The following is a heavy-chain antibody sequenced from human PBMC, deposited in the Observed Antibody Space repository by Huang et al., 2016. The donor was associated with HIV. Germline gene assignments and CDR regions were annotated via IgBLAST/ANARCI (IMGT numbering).Heavy chain of an antibody. CDR2: IYYKRMT. CDR3: ARHREGPVAYYSGWGSHLNYMDV. D-gene: IGHD3-10*01. CDR1: GGSIRSSDYH. V-gene: IGHV4-39*01. Sequence: QLLLQESGPGLVKPSEALALTCAVSGGSIRSSDYHWGWIRQPPGKGLEWIGSIYYKRMTHYSPSLKSRVTIAVDTSKNLFFLNLTAMTAADTAVYYCARHREGPVAYYSGWGSHLNYMDVWGRGRTVVVSS. J-gene: IGHJ6*03.